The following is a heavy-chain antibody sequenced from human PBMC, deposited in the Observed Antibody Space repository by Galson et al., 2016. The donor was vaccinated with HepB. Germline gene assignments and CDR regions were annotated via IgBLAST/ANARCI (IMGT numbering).Heavy chain of an antibody. J-gene: IGHJ6*04. CDR1: GFSFSDYY. CDR3: ARHRTYYDILTCYSLTKTYGLDV. CDR2: ITSSATMR. V-gene: IGHV3-11*01. Sequence: SLRLSCAASGFSFSDYYMSWIRQAPGKGLEWVSYITSSATMRYYTDSVKGRFTISRDNAKNSLYLQMNSLRAEDTAVYYCARHRTYYDILTCYSLTKTYGLDVWGIGTTVTVSS. D-gene: IGHD3-9*01.